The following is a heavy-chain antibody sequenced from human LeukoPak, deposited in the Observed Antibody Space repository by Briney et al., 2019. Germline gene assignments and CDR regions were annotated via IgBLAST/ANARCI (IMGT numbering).Heavy chain of an antibody. D-gene: IGHD3-9*01. CDR3: ARRYYDILTGYYISGHFDY. V-gene: IGHV5-51*01. J-gene: IGHJ4*02. Sequence: GASVKVSCKGSGYSFTSYWIGWVRQMPGKGLEWMGIIYPGDSDTRYSPSFQGQVTISADKSISTAYLQWSSLKASDTAMYYCARRYYDILTGYYISGHFDYWGQGTLVTVSS. CDR1: GYSFTSYW. CDR2: IYPGDSDT.